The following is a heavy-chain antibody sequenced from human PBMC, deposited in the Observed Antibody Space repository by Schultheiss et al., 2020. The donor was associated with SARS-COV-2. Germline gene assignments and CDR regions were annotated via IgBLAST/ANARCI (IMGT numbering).Heavy chain of an antibody. V-gene: IGHV4-31*01. D-gene: IGHD1-26*01. Sequence: SETLSLTCTVSGGSISSGGYYWSWIRQHPGKGLEWLGYIYYSGSTYYNPSLKSLVTTSVDTSKNQFSLKLSSVTAADTAVYYCARGWSYYATEYFLHWGQGTLVTVSS. CDR1: GGSISSGGYY. CDR2: IYYSGST. J-gene: IGHJ1*01. CDR3: ARGWSYYATEYFLH.